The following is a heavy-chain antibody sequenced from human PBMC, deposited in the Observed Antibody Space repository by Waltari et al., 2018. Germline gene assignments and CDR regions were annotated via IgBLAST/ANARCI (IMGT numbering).Heavy chain of an antibody. CDR1: GFSFNNNG. D-gene: IGHD3-10*01. CDR2: ISDNGDKT. J-gene: IGHJ5*02. CDR3: TRHVVRGTNSFDP. V-gene: IGHV3-23*01. Sequence: EEQLLESGGGVVQPGGSLRLSCAASGFSFNNNGMTWVRQAPGKGLEWVSTISDNGDKTIYADSGKGRFTISRDNSKNTLYLQMSSLRVEDTAVYYCTRHVVRGTNSFDPWGQGTLVTVSS.